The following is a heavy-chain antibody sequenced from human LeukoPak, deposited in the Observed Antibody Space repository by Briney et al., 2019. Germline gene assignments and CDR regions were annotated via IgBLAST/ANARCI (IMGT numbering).Heavy chain of an antibody. J-gene: IGHJ4*02. V-gene: IGHV3-7*01. CDR3: ARDGSSTSGLDH. Sequence: GGSLRLSCAASGFTFNNYWMSWVRQAPGKGLEWVANIKQDGSWSHYVDSVKGRFTISRDNAKNSVYLQTNSLRAEDTAVYYCARDGSSTSGLDHWGQGSLVTVSS. CDR1: GFTFNNYW. CDR2: IKQDGSWS. D-gene: IGHD6-13*01.